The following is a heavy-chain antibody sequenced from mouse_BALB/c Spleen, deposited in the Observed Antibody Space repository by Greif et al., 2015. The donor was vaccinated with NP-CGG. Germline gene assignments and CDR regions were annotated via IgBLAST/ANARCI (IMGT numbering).Heavy chain of an antibody. Sequence: VQLQQSGAELAKPGASVKMSCKASGYTFTSYWMHWVKQRPGQGLEWIGYINPSTGYTEYNQKFKDKATLTADKSSSTDYMQLSSLTSEDSAVYYCARREGNYYLDYWGQGTTLTVSS. CDR1: GYTFTSYW. J-gene: IGHJ2*01. CDR2: INPSTGYT. V-gene: IGHV1-7*01. CDR3: ARREGNYYLDY. D-gene: IGHD2-1*01.